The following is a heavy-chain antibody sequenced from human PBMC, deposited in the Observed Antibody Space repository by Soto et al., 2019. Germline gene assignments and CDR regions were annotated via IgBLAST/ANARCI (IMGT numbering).Heavy chain of an antibody. CDR2: INSDGSST. V-gene: IGHV3-74*01. Sequence: GGSLRLSCAASGFTFSSYWMHWVRQAPGKGLVWVSRINSDGSSTSYADSVKGRFTISRDNAKNTLYLQMNSLRAEDTAVYYCARDGGPPVFKPLYYYYYYMDVWGKGTTVTVSS. J-gene: IGHJ6*03. CDR1: GFTFSSYW. D-gene: IGHD3-16*01. CDR3: ARDGGPPVFKPLYYYYYYMDV.